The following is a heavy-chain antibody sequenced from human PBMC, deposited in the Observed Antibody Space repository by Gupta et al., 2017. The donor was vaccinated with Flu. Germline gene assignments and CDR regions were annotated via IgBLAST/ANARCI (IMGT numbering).Heavy chain of an antibody. CDR1: GFIFTDAS. J-gene: IGHJ3*02. CDR3: ATDSSGGITFDI. V-gene: IGHV3-15*01. D-gene: IGHD3-16*01. Sequence: EVQLVESGGGLVKPGESLTLSCVASGFIFTDASMNWVRQAPGKGLEWVGRLKSHTDGGTTDYAPPVKGRFTISRDDSKNTLFLQMRSLKTEDTAVYFCATDSSGGITFDIWGRGTMVTVSS. CDR2: LKSHTDGGTT.